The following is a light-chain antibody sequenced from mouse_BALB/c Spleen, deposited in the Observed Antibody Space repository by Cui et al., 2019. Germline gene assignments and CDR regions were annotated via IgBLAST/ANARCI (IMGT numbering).Light chain of an antibody. CDR1: QNVRTA. Sequence: DIVMTQSQKFMSTSVGDRASITCKASQNVRTAVAWYQQKPGQSPKALIYLASNRHTGVPDRFTGSGSGTDFTLTISNVQSEDLADYFCLQHWNSLTFGAGTKLELK. V-gene: IGKV6-14*01. J-gene: IGKJ5*01. CDR2: LAS. CDR3: LQHWNSLT.